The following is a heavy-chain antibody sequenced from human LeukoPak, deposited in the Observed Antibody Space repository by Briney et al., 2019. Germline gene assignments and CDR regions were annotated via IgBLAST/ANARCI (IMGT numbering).Heavy chain of an antibody. CDR3: AKGTTVTTLDY. CDR2: IRYDGSNT. CDR1: GFTFSTSG. J-gene: IGHJ4*02. D-gene: IGHD4-17*01. V-gene: IGHV3-30*02. Sequence: GGSLRLSCATSGFTFSTSGMHWVRQAPGKGLEWVVFIRYDGSNTYYADSVKGRFTISRDNSKNTLYLQMNSLRAEDTAVYYCAKGTTVTTLDYWGQGTLVTVSS.